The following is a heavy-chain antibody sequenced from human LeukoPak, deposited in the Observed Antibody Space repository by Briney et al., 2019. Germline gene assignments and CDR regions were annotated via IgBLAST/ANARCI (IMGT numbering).Heavy chain of an antibody. V-gene: IGHV3-48*03. CDR2: ISSSGSTK. CDR3: AREFWLDP. J-gene: IGHJ5*02. CDR1: GASFNSDDQ. Sequence: LSLTCTVSGASFNSDDQYWNWIRQSPGKGLEWVSYISSSGSTKHYADSVKGRFTISRDNAKNSLSLQMNSLRAEDTAVYYCAREFWLDPWGQGTLVTVSS.